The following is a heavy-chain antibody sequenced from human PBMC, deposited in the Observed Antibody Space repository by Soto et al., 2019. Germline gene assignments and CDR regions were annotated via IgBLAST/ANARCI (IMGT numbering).Heavy chain of an antibody. Sequence: EVQLVQSGAEVKKPGESLKISCKASGYNFISYWIAWVRQMPGKGLEWMGIINPGDSDATYSPSFEGQVTFSVDKSITTAYLQWISLKASDTAMYYCARQAYFGSGTYDSDYWGQGTQVTVSS. D-gene: IGHD3-10*01. CDR3: ARQAYFGSGTYDSDY. V-gene: IGHV5-51*01. CDR1: GYNFISYW. J-gene: IGHJ4*02. CDR2: INPGDSDA.